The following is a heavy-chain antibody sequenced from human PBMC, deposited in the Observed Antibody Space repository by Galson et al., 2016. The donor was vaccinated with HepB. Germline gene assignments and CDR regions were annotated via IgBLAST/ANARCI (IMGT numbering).Heavy chain of an antibody. D-gene: IGHD2-21*02. Sequence: SLRLSCAASGFAFSSHWMHWVRQDLGKGLVWVSRINSDGTISNYADSVKGRFTISRDNAQNTLYLEMNSLRAEDTAVYNCVRDHSVVPATAYNWFDPWGQGTLVTVSS. V-gene: IGHV3-74*01. CDR3: VRDHSVVPATAYNWFDP. CDR2: INSDGTIS. J-gene: IGHJ5*02. CDR1: GFAFSSHW.